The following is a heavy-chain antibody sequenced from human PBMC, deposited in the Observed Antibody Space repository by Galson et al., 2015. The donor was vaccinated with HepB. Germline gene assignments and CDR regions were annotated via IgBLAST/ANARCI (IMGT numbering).Heavy chain of an antibody. V-gene: IGHV4-4*02. CDR2: VYHTGGT. J-gene: IGHJ5*02. CDR1: TW. Sequence: TWWTWVRQPPGKGLEWIGEVYHTGGTNYNTSLKSRVTMLVDESKKQFSLKLNSVTAADTAVYYCAKLTRDSDSSYFWFDPWGQGTLVTVSS. CDR3: AKLTRDSDSSYFWFDP. D-gene: IGHD6-6*01.